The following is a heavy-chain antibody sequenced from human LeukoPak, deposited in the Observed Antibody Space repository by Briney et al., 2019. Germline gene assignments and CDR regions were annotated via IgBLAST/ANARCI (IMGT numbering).Heavy chain of an antibody. CDR1: GGTFSSHA. D-gene: IGHD1-26*01. V-gene: IGHV1-69*13. Sequence: SVTVSCTASGGTFSSHAISWVRQAPGQGLGWIGGIIPIFGTANYAQKFQGRVTITADESTSTAYMELSSLRSEDTAVYYCACKPPAGQTYSGETYWFDPWGQGTLVTVSS. CDR3: ACKPPAGQTYSGETYWFDP. CDR2: IIPIFGTA. J-gene: IGHJ5*02.